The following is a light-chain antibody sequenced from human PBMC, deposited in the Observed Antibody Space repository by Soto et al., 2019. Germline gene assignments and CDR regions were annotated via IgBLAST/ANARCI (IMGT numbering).Light chain of an antibody. CDR1: QSVSSN. V-gene: IGKV3-11*01. J-gene: IGKJ5*01. CDR3: QRGDT. CDR2: DAS. Sequence: EIVLTQSPATLSLSPGERATLSCRASQSVSSNLAWYQQKPGQAPRLLIYDASNRATGIPARFSGSGSGTDFTLTISRLEPEDFAVYYCQRGDTFGPGTRLEIK.